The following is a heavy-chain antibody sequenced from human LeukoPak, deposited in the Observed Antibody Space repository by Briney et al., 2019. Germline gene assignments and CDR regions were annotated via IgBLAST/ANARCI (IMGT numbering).Heavy chain of an antibody. J-gene: IGHJ5*02. V-gene: IGHV1-18*01. Sequence: GPSVKVSCKASGYTFTSYVISGVRQAPGQGLEGMGWISANNGNKNYAQKLQGRVTMTTDTSTSTAYMELRSLRSDGTAVYYCARSAILRITMVRGVIADSPNWFDPWGQGTLVTVSS. CDR3: ARSAILRITMVRGVIADSPNWFDP. CDR2: ISANNGNK. CDR1: GYTFTSYV. D-gene: IGHD3-10*01.